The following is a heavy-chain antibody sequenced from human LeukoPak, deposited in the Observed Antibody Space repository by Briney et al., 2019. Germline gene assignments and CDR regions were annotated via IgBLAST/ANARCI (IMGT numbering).Heavy chain of an antibody. Sequence: GASVKVSCKASGGTFSSYAISWVRQAPGQGLEWMGGIIPIFGTANYAQKFQGRVTITADKSTSTAYMELSSLRSEDTAVYYCAREVVYQLLEGIRFDPWGQGTLVTVSS. CDR1: GGTFSSYA. J-gene: IGHJ5*02. CDR3: AREVVYQLLEGIRFDP. V-gene: IGHV1-69*06. CDR2: IIPIFGTA. D-gene: IGHD2-2*01.